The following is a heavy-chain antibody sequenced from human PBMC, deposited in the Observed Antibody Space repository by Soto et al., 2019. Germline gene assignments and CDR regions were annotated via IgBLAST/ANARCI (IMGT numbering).Heavy chain of an antibody. V-gene: IGHV4-59*01. J-gene: IGHJ4*02. Sequence: SETLSLTCTVSGGSISSYYWSWIRQPPGKGLEWIGYIFYTGSTSYNHSLKSRVTISVDTSKNQFSLKLSSVTAADTAVYYCARGGSKDYYDSSGYYYALGYWGQGTLVTVS. CDR1: GGSISSYY. CDR3: ARGGSKDYYDSSGYYYALGY. CDR2: IFYTGST. D-gene: IGHD3-22*01.